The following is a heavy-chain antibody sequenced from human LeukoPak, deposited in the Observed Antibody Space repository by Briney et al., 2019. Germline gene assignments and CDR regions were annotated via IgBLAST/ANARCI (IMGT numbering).Heavy chain of an antibody. Sequence: GGSLRLSCAASGFTISNYDMHWVRQAAGKGLEWVSAIGTAGDTHYPGSVKGRFTISREDAKNSLYLQMNSLRAGDTAVYYCAREASGSGYSGIDYWGQGILVTVSS. D-gene: IGHD3-22*01. J-gene: IGHJ4*02. CDR1: GFTISNYD. CDR2: IGTAGDT. CDR3: AREASGSGYSGIDY. V-gene: IGHV3-13*04.